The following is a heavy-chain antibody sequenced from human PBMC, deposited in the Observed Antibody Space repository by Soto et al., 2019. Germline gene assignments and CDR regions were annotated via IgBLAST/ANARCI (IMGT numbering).Heavy chain of an antibody. CDR2: IKQDGSEK. J-gene: IGHJ4*02. V-gene: IGHV3-7*01. CDR3: ARDRSYYDSSGYYGY. CDR1: GFTFSSYW. Sequence: GGSLRLSCAASGFTFSSYWMSWVRQAPGKGLEWVANIKQDGSEKYYVDSVKGRFTISRDNAKNSLYLQMNSLRAEDTAVYYCARDRSYYDSSGYYGYWGQGTLVTVYS. D-gene: IGHD3-22*01.